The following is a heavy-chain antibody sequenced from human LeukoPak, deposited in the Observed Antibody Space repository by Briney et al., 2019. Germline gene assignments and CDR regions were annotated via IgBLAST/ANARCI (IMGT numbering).Heavy chain of an antibody. D-gene: IGHD6-19*01. CDR1: GFTFRNYS. J-gene: IGHJ4*02. V-gene: IGHV3-21*01. CDR3: ATKQWLAPPPDS. CDR2: ISSSTSY. Sequence: TGGSLRLSCAASGFTFRNYSMYWVRQAPGKGLEWVSSISSSTSYSRFSISRDNAKNSLYVQMNSVRDEDTAVYYCATKQWLAPPPDSWGQGTPVTVSS.